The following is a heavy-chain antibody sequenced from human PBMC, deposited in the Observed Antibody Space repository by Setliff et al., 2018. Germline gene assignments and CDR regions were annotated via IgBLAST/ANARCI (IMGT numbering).Heavy chain of an antibody. J-gene: IGHJ4*02. CDR3: FGAGTCSY. Sequence: PGGSLRLSCAASGFTVSAYDMSWVRQAPGKGLEWLASINPHASEKYYVDSVKGRFTISRDNAKNSLSLQMNSLRTEDTAVYYCFGAGTCSYWGQGTLVTVSS. CDR2: INPHASEK. CDR1: GFTVSAYD. D-gene: IGHD3-10*01. V-gene: IGHV3-7*01.